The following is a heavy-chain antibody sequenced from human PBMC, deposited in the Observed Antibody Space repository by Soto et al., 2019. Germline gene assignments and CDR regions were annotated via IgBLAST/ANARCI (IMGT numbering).Heavy chain of an antibody. CDR2: ISYDGSNK. V-gene: IGHV3-30*04. Sequence: PGGPLRLSCAASGFTFSSYAMHWVRQAPGKGLEWVAVISYDGSNKYYADSVKGRFTISRDNSKNTLYLQMNSLRAEDTAVYYCANSNWGNAFDIWGQGTMVTVSS. D-gene: IGHD7-27*01. CDR3: ANSNWGNAFDI. J-gene: IGHJ3*02. CDR1: GFTFSSYA.